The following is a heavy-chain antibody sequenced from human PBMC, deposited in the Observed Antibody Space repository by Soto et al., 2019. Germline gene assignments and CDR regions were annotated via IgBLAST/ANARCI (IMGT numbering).Heavy chain of an antibody. D-gene: IGHD1-20*01. V-gene: IGHV4-34*01. CDR1: GGSFSGYY. Sequence: SETLSLTCAVYGGSFSGYYWSWIRQPPGKGLEWIGEINHSGSTNYNPSLKSRVTISVDTSKNQFSLKQSSVTAADTAVYYCVRAYKGYYYYMDVWGKGTTVTVSS. CDR2: INHSGST. J-gene: IGHJ6*03. CDR3: VRAYKGYYYYMDV.